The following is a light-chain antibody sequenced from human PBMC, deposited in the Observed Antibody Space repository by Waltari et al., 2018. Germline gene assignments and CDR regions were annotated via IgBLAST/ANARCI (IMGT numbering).Light chain of an antibody. Sequence: IQMTQSPSALSASVGDRVTITCRASQRINTWMAWYQQRPGKAPKVLIYDVSSLEGGVPSRFSGSGSGTEFTLAINNLQPEDFATYYCQQYYRYYTFGQGTKLEIK. CDR3: QQYYRYYT. CDR1: QRINTW. V-gene: IGKV1-5*01. J-gene: IGKJ2*01. CDR2: DVS.